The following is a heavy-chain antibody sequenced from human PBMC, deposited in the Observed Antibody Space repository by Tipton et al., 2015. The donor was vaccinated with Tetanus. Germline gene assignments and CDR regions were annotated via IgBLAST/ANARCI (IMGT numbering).Heavy chain of an antibody. D-gene: IGHD3-16*01. CDR3: AREDGGPTLDYFDP. CDR2: ITFDGGTK. V-gene: IGHV3-30-3*01. Sequence: RSLRLSCEVSGFTFTRYAMHWVRQAPGKGLEWVAVITFDGGTKYYADSVKGRFTLSRDNSQNTLYLQMNSLKVEDTAVYYCAREDGGPTLDYFDPWGQGALVIVSS. CDR1: GFTFTRYA. J-gene: IGHJ4*02.